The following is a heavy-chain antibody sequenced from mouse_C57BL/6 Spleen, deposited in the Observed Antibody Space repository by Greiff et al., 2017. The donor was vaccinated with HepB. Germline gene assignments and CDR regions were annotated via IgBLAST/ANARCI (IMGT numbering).Heavy chain of an antibody. CDR3: ARGGDGYYYFDY. CDR1: GYTFTSYW. V-gene: IGHV1-55*01. J-gene: IGHJ2*01. Sequence: QVQLQQPGAELVKPGVSVKMSCKASGYTFTSYWITWVKQRPGQGLEWIGDIYPGSGSANYNEKFKSKATLTVDTSSSTAYMQLSSLTSEDSAVYYCARGGDGYYYFDYWGQGTTLTVSS. CDR2: IYPGSGSA. D-gene: IGHD2-3*01.